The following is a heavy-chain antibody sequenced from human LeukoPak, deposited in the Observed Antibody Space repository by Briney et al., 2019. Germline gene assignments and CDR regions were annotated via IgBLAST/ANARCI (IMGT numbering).Heavy chain of an antibody. J-gene: IGHJ4*02. CDR1: GGSISSGDYY. Sequence: SETLSLTCTVSGGSISSGDYYWSWTRQPPGKGLEWIGYIYYSGSTYYNPSLKSRVTISVDTSKNQFSLKLSSVTAADTAVYYCARAATMVRGDLDYWGQGTLVTVSS. CDR2: IYYSGST. D-gene: IGHD3-10*01. V-gene: IGHV4-30-4*01. CDR3: ARAATMVRGDLDY.